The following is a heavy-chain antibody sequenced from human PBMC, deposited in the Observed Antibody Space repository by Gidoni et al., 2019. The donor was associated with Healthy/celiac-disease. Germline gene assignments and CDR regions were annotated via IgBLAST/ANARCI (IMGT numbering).Heavy chain of an antibody. V-gene: IGHV3-74*01. CDR3: ARGAKYYYGLDV. Sequence: EVQLVESGGGLVQPGGSLRLSCEASRLTFSSHWMHWVRQVPGKGLVWVSRINSDESSTLYADSVKSRFIVSRDNAKNTLYLQMNGLRAEDTAVYYCARGAKYYYGLDVWGQGTTVTVSS. J-gene: IGHJ6*02. CDR2: INSDESST. CDR1: RLTFSSHW.